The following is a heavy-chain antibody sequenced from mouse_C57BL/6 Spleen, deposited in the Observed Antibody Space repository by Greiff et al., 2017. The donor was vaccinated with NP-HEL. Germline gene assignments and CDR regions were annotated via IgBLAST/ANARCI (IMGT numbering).Heavy chain of an antibody. CDR3: TRGNYSNPYAMDY. CDR2: IDPETGGT. V-gene: IGHV1-15*01. D-gene: IGHD2-5*01. Sequence: VKLMESGAELVRPGASVTLSCKASGYTFTDYEMHWVKQTHVHGLEWIGAIDPETGGTAYNQKFKGKAILTADKSSSTAYMELRSLTSEDSAVYYCTRGNYSNPYAMDYWGQGTSVTVSS. CDR1: GYTFTDYE. J-gene: IGHJ4*01.